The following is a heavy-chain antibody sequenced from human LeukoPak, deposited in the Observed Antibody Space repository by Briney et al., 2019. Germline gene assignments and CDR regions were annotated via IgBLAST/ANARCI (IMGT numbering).Heavy chain of an antibody. D-gene: IGHD3-3*01. V-gene: IGHV4-34*01. CDR2: INHSGST. CDR3: ARGPTIFGLDY. Sequence: SETLSLTCAVYGGSFSGYYWSWIRQPPGKGLEWIGEINHSGSTNYNPSLKSRVTISVDTSKNQFSLKLSSVTAADTAVYYCARGPTIFGLDYWGQGTLVTVSS. CDR1: GGSFSGYY. J-gene: IGHJ4*02.